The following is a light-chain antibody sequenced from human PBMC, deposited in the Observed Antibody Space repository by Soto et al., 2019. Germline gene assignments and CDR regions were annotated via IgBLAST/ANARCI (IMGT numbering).Light chain of an antibody. CDR1: QSLLNSNGYNY. CDR2: LAS. J-gene: IGKJ1*01. Sequence: DIVLTQSPLSLPVTPGEPASISCRSSQSLLNSNGYNYLDWYLQKPGQSPQLLIFLASNRASGVPDRFSGSGSGKDFTLKISRVEAEDVGVYYCMQAQQTRTFGQGTKMEI. CDR3: MQAQQTRT. V-gene: IGKV2-28*01.